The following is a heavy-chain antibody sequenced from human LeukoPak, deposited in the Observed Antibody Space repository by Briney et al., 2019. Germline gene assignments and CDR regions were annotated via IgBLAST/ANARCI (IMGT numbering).Heavy chain of an antibody. CDR2: VSGSGGST. CDR1: GFTFSSYA. V-gene: IGHV3-23*01. Sequence: GGSLRLSCAASGFTFSSYAMSWVRQAPGKGLEWVSAVSGSGGSTYYADSVKGRFTISRDNSKNTLYLQMNSLRAEDTAVYYCAKVLLAYSGSYYRAEYFQHWGQGTLVTVSS. CDR3: AKVLLAYSGSYYRAEYFQH. D-gene: IGHD1-26*01. J-gene: IGHJ1*01.